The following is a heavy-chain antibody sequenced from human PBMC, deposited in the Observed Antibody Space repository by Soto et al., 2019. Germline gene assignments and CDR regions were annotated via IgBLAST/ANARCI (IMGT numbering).Heavy chain of an antibody. Sequence: GGSLILSCSSSGFPCSTYSMHLVRPAPGKGLEYIAGISSNGRTTSYKDSVKGRFTISRDNSKSTLYLQVDSLRPEDAAVYYCARDPKTSGGQHWAFNYFDSWGQGTRVNVSA. D-gene: IGHD7-27*01. J-gene: IGHJ4*02. V-gene: IGHV3-64*04. CDR1: GFPCSTYS. CDR2: ISSNGRTT. CDR3: ARDPKTSGGQHWAFNYFDS.